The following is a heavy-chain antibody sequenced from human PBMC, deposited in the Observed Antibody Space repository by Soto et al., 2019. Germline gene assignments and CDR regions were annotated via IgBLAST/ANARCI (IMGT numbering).Heavy chain of an antibody. CDR2: IYYSGST. V-gene: IGHV4-61*01. CDR3: ARDKGANYFDSSGYYYDY. CDR1: GGSVSSGSYY. D-gene: IGHD3-22*01. J-gene: IGHJ4*02. Sequence: QVQLQESGPGLVKPSETLSLTCTVSGGSVSSGSYYWSWIRQPPGKVLEWIGYIYYSGSTNYNPYLKCRVTISVDTSKNQFSLKLSSVTAADTAVYYCARDKGANYFDSSGYYYDYWGQGTLVTVSS.